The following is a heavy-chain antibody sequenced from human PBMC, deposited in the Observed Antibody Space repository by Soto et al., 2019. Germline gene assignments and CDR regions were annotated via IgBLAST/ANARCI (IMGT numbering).Heavy chain of an antibody. CDR1: GYTFTSYA. CDR2: INAGNGNT. J-gene: IGHJ3*02. D-gene: IGHD6-19*01. Sequence: ASVKVSCKASGYTFTSYAMHLVRLAPGQRLEWMGWINAGNGNTKYSQKFQGRVTITRDTSASTAYMELSSLRSEDTAVYYCARVKSSGWRIDAFDIWGQGTMVTVSS. CDR3: ARVKSSGWRIDAFDI. V-gene: IGHV1-3*01.